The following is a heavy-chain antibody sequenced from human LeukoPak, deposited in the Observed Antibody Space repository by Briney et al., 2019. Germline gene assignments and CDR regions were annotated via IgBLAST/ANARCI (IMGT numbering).Heavy chain of an antibody. V-gene: IGHV4-34*01. D-gene: IGHD7-27*01. J-gene: IGHJ4*02. CDR1: GGSFSGYY. CDR2: INRSGST. Sequence: SETLSLTCAVYGGSFSGYYWSWIRQPPGRGLEWIGEINRSGSTNYNPSLKSRVTISVDTSKNQFSLKLSSVTAADTAVYYCARVNPWGGDYWGQGTLVTVSS. CDR3: ARVNPWGGDY.